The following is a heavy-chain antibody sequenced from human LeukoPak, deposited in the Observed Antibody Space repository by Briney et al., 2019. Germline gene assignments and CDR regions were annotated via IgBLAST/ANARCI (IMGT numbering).Heavy chain of an antibody. J-gene: IGHJ4*02. CDR2: IKKDGSEK. Sequence: PGGSLRLSCAASGFTFSNYWMSWVRQAPGKGLEWVANIKKDGSEKYYEDSVKGRFTISRDNAKNSLYLQMNSLRAEDTAVYYCARDGPTAYFDYWGQGTLVTVSS. CDR1: GFTFSNYW. V-gene: IGHV3-7*01. D-gene: IGHD5-18*01. CDR3: ARDGPTAYFDY.